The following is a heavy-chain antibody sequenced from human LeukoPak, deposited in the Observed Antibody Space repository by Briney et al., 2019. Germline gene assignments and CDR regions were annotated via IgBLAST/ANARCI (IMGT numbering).Heavy chain of an antibody. CDR2: IYYSGST. CDR3: ATQIGRGLWAFDY. Sequence: PSETLSLTCTVSGGSITIADYWWAWIRQPPGKGLEWTASIYYSGSTHYNPALKSRVYISVDTSKSQFSLKLSTVTAADTAVYYCATQIGRGLWAFDYWGQGTPVTVSS. D-gene: IGHD2-21*01. J-gene: IGHJ4*02. V-gene: IGHV4-39*01. CDR1: GGSITIADYW.